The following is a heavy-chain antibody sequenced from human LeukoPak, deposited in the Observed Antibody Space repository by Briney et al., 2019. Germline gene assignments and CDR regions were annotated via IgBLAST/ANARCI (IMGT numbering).Heavy chain of an antibody. Sequence: SETLSLTCSVSGGSISSSYWSWIRQPAGKGLEWIGRIYTSGSTNYNPSLKSRVTMSVDTSKNQFSLKLSSVTAADTAVYYCAGSIAVAGTKPFDYWGQGTLVTVSS. V-gene: IGHV4-4*07. CDR3: AGSIAVAGTKPFDY. D-gene: IGHD6-19*01. CDR1: GGSISSSY. J-gene: IGHJ4*02. CDR2: IYTSGST.